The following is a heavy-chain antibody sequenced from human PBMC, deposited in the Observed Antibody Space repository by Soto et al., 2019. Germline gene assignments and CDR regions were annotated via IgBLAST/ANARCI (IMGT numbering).Heavy chain of an antibody. CDR1: GYTFIRYG. D-gene: IGHD3-16*01. CDR2: ISPYNDYT. J-gene: IGHJ6*02. CDR3: ARGGYYDNSWGKLSHYGLDV. Sequence: QVQLVQSAAEVKKPGASVKVSCQASGYTFIRYGITWVRQAPGQGLEWMGWISPYNDYTIYAQKSQGRLTVTTDTSTRVTYMALRGLNSADTAVYYCARGGYYDNSWGKLSHYGLDVWGQGTSVTVSS. V-gene: IGHV1-18*01.